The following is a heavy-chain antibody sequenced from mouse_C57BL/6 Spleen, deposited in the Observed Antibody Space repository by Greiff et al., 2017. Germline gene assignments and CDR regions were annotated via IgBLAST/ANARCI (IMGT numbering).Heavy chain of an antibody. CDR2: ISNGGGST. D-gene: IGHD1-1*01. CDR3: ARRYGSSPYYAMDY. CDR1: GFTFSDYY. V-gene: IGHV5-12*01. Sequence: EVHLVESGGGLVQPGGSLKLSCAASGFTFSDYYMYWVRQTPEKRLEWVAYISNGGGSTYYPDTVKGRFTISRDNAKNTLYLQMSRLKSEDTAMYYCARRYGSSPYYAMDYWGQGTSVTVSS. J-gene: IGHJ4*01.